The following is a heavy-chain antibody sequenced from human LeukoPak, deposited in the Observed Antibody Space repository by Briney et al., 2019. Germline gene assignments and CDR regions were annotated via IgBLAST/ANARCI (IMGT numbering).Heavy chain of an antibody. CDR2: ISSSSSYI. Sequence: GGSLRLSCTASGFTLSSAYMSWVRQAPGKGLEWVSSISSSSSYIYYADSVKGRFTISRDNAKNSLYLQMNSLRAEDTAVYYCARGGGTLYYWGQGTLVTVSS. CDR3: ARGGGTLYY. D-gene: IGHD1-1*01. V-gene: IGHV3-21*01. J-gene: IGHJ4*02. CDR1: GFTLSSAY.